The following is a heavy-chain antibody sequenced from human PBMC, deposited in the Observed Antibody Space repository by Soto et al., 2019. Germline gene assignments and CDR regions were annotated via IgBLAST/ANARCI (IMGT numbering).Heavy chain of an antibody. V-gene: IGHV4-30-4*01. J-gene: IGHJ4*02. CDR2: IYYSGT. CDR3: ARDLAYCASGSCYAKWGS. Sequence: SETLSLTCTVSGGTITSDDYHWTWIRQPPGKGLEWIGFIYYSGTYYNPSLRGRVTISVDTSKNEFSLELSSVTAADTAVYYCARDLAYCASGSCYAKWGSWGQGTLVTVSS. CDR1: GGTITSDDYH. D-gene: IGHD2-15*01.